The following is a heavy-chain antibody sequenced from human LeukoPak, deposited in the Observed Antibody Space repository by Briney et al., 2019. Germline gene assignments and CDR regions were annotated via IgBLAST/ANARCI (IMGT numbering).Heavy chain of an antibody. Sequence: PGGSLRLSCAASGLTYRRYSMNGVRQARGKGLEWVSSISSSSSYIYYADSVQGRFTISRDNAKNALYLQMNSLRAEDTAVYYCATYRAGATRDFDYWGQGTLVTVSS. D-gene: IGHD1/OR15-1a*01. CDR2: ISSSSSYI. CDR3: ATYRAGATRDFDY. J-gene: IGHJ4*02. CDR1: GLTYRRYS. V-gene: IGHV3-21*01.